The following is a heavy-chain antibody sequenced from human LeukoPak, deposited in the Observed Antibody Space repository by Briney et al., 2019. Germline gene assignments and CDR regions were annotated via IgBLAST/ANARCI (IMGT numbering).Heavy chain of an antibody. J-gene: IGHJ6*02. Sequence: SETLSLTCTVSGGSISSSNDYWGWVRQPPGKGLEWIGTIYHIGGTHYNPSLKSRATMSVDTSKNQFSPKLSSVTAADTAVYYCARQAEAMDVWGQGTTVTVSS. V-gene: IGHV4-39*01. CDR2: IYHIGGT. CDR1: GGSISSSNDY. CDR3: ARQAEAMDV. D-gene: IGHD6-19*01.